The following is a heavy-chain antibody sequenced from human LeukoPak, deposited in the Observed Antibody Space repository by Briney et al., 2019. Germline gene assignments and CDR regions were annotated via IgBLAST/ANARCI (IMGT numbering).Heavy chain of an antibody. V-gene: IGHV1-2*02. D-gene: IGHD6-13*01. CDR3: ARRAKQLCLGKLDY. CDR2: INPNSGGT. CDR1: GSTFTGSS. J-gene: IGHJ4*02. Sequence: ASVTLSCTASGSTFTGSSMHWVRQAPGQGLEWMGWINPNSGGTSYDQTFQGRVTMTSATSISTASMELNMLRSGDTAVYYCARRAKQLCLGKLDYWGQGTLVTVSS.